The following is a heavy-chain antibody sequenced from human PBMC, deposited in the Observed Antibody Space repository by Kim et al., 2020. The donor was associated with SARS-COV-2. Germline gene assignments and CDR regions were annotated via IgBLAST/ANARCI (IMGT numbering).Heavy chain of an antibody. D-gene: IGHD4-4*01. CDR2: IRSRAYGGTT. Sequence: GGSLRLSCTASGFTFGDYAMSWVRQAPGKGLEWVGFIRSRAYGGTTAYAASGKGRFTISRDDSKSIAYLQMNSLKTEETAVYYCTRHDYSNYYYDYYIDVWGKGTTVTVSS. J-gene: IGHJ6*03. CDR1: GFTFGDYA. V-gene: IGHV3-49*04. CDR3: TRHDYSNYYYDYYIDV.